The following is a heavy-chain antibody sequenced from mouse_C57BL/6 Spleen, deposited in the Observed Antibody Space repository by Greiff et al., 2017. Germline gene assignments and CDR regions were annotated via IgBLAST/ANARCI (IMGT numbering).Heavy chain of an antibody. V-gene: IGHV1-15*01. CDR1: GYTFTDYE. CDR3: TRRLLYDYDGAWFAY. D-gene: IGHD2-4*01. Sequence: QVQLQQSGAELVRPGASVTLSCKASGYTFTDYEMHWVKQTPVHGLEWIGAIDPETGGTAYNQKFKGKAILTADKSSSTAYMELRSLTSEDSAVYYCTRRLLYDYDGAWFAYWGQGTLVTVSA. CDR2: IDPETGGT. J-gene: IGHJ3*01.